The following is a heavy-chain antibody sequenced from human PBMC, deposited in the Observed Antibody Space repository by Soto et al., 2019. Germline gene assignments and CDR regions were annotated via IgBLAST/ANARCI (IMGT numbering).Heavy chain of an antibody. Sequence: GGSLRHSCAASGFTISSYTIHRVRQAPGKGLEWVAVISYDGSNKNYADSVKGRFTISRDNAKNSLYLQMNSLRAEDTAVYYCARDWNSWRQWLVLPLVPTFGYWGQGTLVTVSS. D-gene: IGHD6-19*01. V-gene: IGHV3-30-3*01. CDR3: ARDWNSWRQWLVLPLVPTFGY. CDR1: GFTISSYT. J-gene: IGHJ4*02. CDR2: ISYDGSNK.